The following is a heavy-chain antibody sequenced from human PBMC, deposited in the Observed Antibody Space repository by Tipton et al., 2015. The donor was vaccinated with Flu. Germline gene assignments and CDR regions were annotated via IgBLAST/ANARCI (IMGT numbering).Heavy chain of an antibody. CDR2: IKQDGSEK. CDR1: GFTFSSYW. J-gene: IGHJ5*02. Sequence: GSLRLSCAASGFTFSSYWMSWVRQAPGKGLEWVANIKQDGSEKYYVDSVKGRFTISRDNAKNSLYLQMNSLRAEDTAVYYCARLRGYCSSTSCPLGRFDPWGQGTLVTVSS. CDR3: ARLRGYCSSTSCPLGRFDP. V-gene: IGHV3-7*01. D-gene: IGHD2-2*01.